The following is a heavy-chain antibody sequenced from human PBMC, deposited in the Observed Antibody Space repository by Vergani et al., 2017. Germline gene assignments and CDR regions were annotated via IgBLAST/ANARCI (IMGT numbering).Heavy chain of an antibody. J-gene: IGHJ4*01. CDR3: ARRSPYGSDHVDF. CDR2: VYRNGNT. Sequence: QVDLQESGPGLVKSSETLSLNCAVSGYSVGSGYYWGWIRQPPGRGLEWIGCVYRNGNTYYTSSLRSRATTSRDTSKNQFSLRLTSVTAAETAVYYCARRSPYGSDHVDFWGRGVLVTVSA. V-gene: IGHV4-38-2*01. D-gene: IGHD3-10*01. CDR1: GYSVGSGYY.